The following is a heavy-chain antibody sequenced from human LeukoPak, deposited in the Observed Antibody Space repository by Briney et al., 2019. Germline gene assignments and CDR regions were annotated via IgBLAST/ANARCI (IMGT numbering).Heavy chain of an antibody. Sequence: GASVRVSCKASGYTFTSYAMNWVRQAPGQGLEWMGWINTNTGNPTYAQGFPGRVTFSLDNSVSTAYLQISSLKAEDTAVYYCARSARGGYYYYYYYYYMDVWGKGTTVTVSS. CDR2: INTNTGNP. V-gene: IGHV7-4-1*02. CDR1: GYTFTSYA. D-gene: IGHD3-22*01. J-gene: IGHJ6*03. CDR3: ARSARGGYYYYYYYYYMDV.